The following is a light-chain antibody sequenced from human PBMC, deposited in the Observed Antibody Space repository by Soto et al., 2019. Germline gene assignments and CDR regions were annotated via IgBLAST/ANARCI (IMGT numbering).Light chain of an antibody. Sequence: QSVLTEPASVSGSPGQSITISCTGTSSDVGGSDYVSWYQQHPGKAPKLMIYEGSKRPSGVSDHFSGSKSGNTASLTISGLXPEDEADYYCSSFSTSSTLYVFGTGTKVTVL. CDR1: SSDVGGSDY. J-gene: IGLJ1*01. CDR3: SSFSTSSTLYV. CDR2: EGS. V-gene: IGLV2-14*01.